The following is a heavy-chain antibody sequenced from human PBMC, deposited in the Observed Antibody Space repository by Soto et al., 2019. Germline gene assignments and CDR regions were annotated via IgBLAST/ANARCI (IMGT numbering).Heavy chain of an antibody. CDR2: ISYDGSDK. V-gene: IGHV3-30*18. J-gene: IGHJ4*02. CDR3: AKNPESYAWGLEGYCDY. Sequence: QVQLVESGGGVVQPGRSLRVSCAASGFTFSSYGMNWVRQAPGKGLEWVAIISYDGSDKYYADSVKGRFTISRDNSKNTLYLQMNSRRGEDTAVYYCAKNPESYAWGLEGYCDYWGQGTLVTVSS. CDR1: GFTFSSYG. D-gene: IGHD3-16*01.